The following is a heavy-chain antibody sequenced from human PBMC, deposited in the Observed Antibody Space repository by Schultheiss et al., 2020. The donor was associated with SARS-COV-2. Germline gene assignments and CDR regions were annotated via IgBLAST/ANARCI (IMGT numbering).Heavy chain of an antibody. V-gene: IGHV4-61*08. CDR1: GGSISSGGYY. CDR2: IYYSGST. Sequence: GSLRLSCTVSGGSISSGGYYWSWIRQHPGKGLEWIGYIYYSGSTNYNPSLKSRVTISVDTSKNQFSLKLSSVTAADTAVYYCARVRGGGLGSYYSPHSRYHYYYMDVWGKGTTVTVSS. J-gene: IGHJ6*03. CDR3: ARVRGGGLGSYYSPHSRYHYYYMDV. D-gene: IGHD3-10*01.